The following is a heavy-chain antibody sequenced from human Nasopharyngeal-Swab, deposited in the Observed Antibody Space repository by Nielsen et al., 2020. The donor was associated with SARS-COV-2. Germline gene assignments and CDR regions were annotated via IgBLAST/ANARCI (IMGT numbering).Heavy chain of an antibody. V-gene: IGHV5-10-1*01. CDR1: GYSFTNYW. J-gene: IGHJ6*03. CDR3: ARLRSDTSYYNYYYMDV. CDR2: IDPSDSYT. D-gene: IGHD2-2*02. Sequence: GGSLRLSCTGSGYSFTNYWITWVCQMPGKGLEWMGRIDPSDSYTNYSPSFQGHVTISADKSISTAYLQWSSLKASDTAMYYCARLRSDTSYYNYYYMDVWGKGTTVTVSS.